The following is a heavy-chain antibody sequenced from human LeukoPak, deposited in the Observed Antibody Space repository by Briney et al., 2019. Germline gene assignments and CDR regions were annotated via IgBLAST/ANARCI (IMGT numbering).Heavy chain of an antibody. CDR1: GFTFSGYG. V-gene: IGHV3-23*01. D-gene: IGHD3-22*01. CDR2: ISGSGGST. Sequence: GGSLRLSCTASGFTFSGYGMSWVRQAPGKGLDWVSAISGSGGSTYYADSVKGRFSISRDNSKNTLYLQMNSLRAEDTAVYYCARDLGQYYDTSDNWFDPWGQGTLVTVSS. CDR3: ARDLGQYYDTSDNWFDP. J-gene: IGHJ5*02.